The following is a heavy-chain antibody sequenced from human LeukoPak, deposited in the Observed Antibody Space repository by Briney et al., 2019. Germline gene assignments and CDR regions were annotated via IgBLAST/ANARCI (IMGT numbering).Heavy chain of an antibody. J-gene: IGHJ4*02. CDR2: IYYSGST. CDR1: GGSISGYY. CDR3: ARDRTGDFDY. V-gene: IGHV4-59*01. D-gene: IGHD3/OR15-3a*01. Sequence: PSETLSLTCTVSGGSISGYYWSWIRQPPGKGLEWIGYIYYSGSTNYNPSLKSRVTISVDTSKNQFSLKLSSVTAADTAVYYCARDRTGDFDYWGQGTLVTVSS.